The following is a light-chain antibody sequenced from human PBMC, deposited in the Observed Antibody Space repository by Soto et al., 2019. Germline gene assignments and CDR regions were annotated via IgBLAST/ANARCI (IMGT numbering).Light chain of an antibody. CDR3: NLFTSSSTYV. CDR2: EVS. Sequence: QSALTQPASVSGSPGQSITISCTGTSSDVGGYKYVSWYQQHPGKAPKLMIYEVSNRPSGVSNRFSGSKSGNTASLTISGLQAEDEAYYYCNLFTSSSTYVFGTGTKVTVL. V-gene: IGLV2-14*01. J-gene: IGLJ1*01. CDR1: SSDVGGYKY.